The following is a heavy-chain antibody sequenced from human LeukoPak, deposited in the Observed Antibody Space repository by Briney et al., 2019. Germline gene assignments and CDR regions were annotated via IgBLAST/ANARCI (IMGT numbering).Heavy chain of an antibody. CDR1: GFTFSGYW. CDR3: AKELDSSGYFDY. V-gene: IGHV3-74*01. D-gene: IGHD3-22*01. J-gene: IGHJ4*02. CDR2: INSDGSST. Sequence: PGGSLRLSCAASGFTFSGYWLHWVRQAPGKGPVWVSRINSDGSSTSYADSVKGRFTISRDNSKNTLYLQMNSLRAEDTAVYYCAKELDSSGYFDYWGQGTLVTVSS.